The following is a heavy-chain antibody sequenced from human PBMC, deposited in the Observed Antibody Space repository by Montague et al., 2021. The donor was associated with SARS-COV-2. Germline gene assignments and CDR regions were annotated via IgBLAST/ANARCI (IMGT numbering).Heavy chain of an antibody. CDR3: AKDQGIGYSAFDY. J-gene: IGHJ4*02. Sequence: SLRLSCAASGFTFSSYAMHWVRQAPGKGLEWVAVISTDVNKKYYADSVKGRFTISRDTSKNTLSLQLNGLRVEDAALYYCAKDQGIGYSAFDYWGQGTLVTVSS. D-gene: IGHD2-15*01. CDR1: GFTFSSYA. CDR2: ISTDVNKK. V-gene: IGHV3-30*04.